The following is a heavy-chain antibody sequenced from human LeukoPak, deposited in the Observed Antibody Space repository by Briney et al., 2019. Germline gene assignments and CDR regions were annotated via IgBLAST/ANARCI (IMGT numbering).Heavy chain of an antibody. D-gene: IGHD1-14*01. CDR2: IHRSGSP. V-gene: IGHV4-4*02. CDR3: AREILGGFNPGAY. CDR1: LDSTTSNF. J-gene: IGHJ4*02. Sequence: PSETLSLTCTVSLDSTTSNFWSWVRQSPGKGLEWIGEIHRSGSPNYNPSLQSRVTISIDRSRNRIALELSSVTAADTAVYYCAREILGGFNPGAYWGQGTLVTVSS.